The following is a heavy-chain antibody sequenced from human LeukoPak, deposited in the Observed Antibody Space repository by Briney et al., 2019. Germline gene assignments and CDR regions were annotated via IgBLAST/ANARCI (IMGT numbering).Heavy chain of an antibody. Sequence: GGSLRLYCAASGLAFDDDGMTWVRQAPGKRLEWVSGITWNGGSTGYADSVKGRFTISRDNAKNSLYLQMNMLSPGDTALYYCARFQSYYYDSSPIDYWGQGTLVTVSS. CDR3: ARFQSYYYDSSPIDY. J-gene: IGHJ4*02. CDR2: ITWNGGST. D-gene: IGHD3-22*01. V-gene: IGHV3-20*04. CDR1: GLAFDDDG.